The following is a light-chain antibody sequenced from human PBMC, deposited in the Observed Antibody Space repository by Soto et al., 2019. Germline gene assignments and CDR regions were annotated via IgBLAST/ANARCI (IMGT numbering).Light chain of an antibody. Sequence: QSALTQPTSASGSPGQSVTISCTGTSSDVGAYNYVSWYQQHPGKAPKLMIYEVSKRPSGVPDRFSGSKSGNTASLTVSGLQAEDEADYYCSSYAGRNIVVFGGGTKVTVL. J-gene: IGLJ2*01. CDR3: SSYAGRNIVV. V-gene: IGLV2-8*01. CDR1: SSDVGAYNY. CDR2: EVS.